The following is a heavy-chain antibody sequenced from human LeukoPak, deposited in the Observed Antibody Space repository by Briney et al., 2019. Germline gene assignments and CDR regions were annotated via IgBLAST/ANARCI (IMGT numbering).Heavy chain of an antibody. D-gene: IGHD3-9*01. V-gene: IGHV3-7*01. Sequence: GGSLRLSCAASGFTVSSNYMSWVRQAPGKGLEWVANIKQDGSEKYYVDSVKGRFTIPRDNAKNSLYLQMSSLRAEDTAVYYCARETLRYFDWLSPDPFDYWGQGTLVTVSS. CDR3: ARETLRYFDWLSPDPFDY. CDR1: GFTVSSNY. J-gene: IGHJ4*02. CDR2: IKQDGSEK.